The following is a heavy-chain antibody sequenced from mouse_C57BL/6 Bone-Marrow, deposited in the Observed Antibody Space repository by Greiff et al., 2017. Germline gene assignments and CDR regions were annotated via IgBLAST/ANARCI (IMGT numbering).Heavy chain of an antibody. CDR1: GFTFSSYA. V-gene: IGHV5-4*01. D-gene: IGHD2-5*01. Sequence: EVKLMESGGGLVKPGGSLKLSCAASGFTFSSYAMSWVRQTPEKRLEWVATISDGGSYTYYPDNVKGRFTISRDNAKNNLYLQMSHLKSADTAMYYCARDSKDAMDYWRQGTSVTVSS. CDR3: ARDSKDAMDY. J-gene: IGHJ4*01. CDR2: ISDGGSYT.